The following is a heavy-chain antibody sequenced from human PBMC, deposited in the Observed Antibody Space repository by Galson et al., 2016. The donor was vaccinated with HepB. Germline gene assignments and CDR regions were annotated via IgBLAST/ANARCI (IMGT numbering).Heavy chain of an antibody. CDR2: SYHTGTT. CDR3: ARSIGYCSSPSCYFESTVLDYYFDL. J-gene: IGHJ4*02. Sequence: ETLSLTCRVSGGSVSSPTWWTWVRQSPGKGLESIGESYHTGTTNYHPSLKSRLTISVDTSKNQFSLKLSFVTAADTAVYYCARSIGYCSSPSCYFESTVLDYYFDLWGQGTLVTVPS. D-gene: IGHD2-2*01. V-gene: IGHV4-4*02. CDR1: GGSVSSPTW.